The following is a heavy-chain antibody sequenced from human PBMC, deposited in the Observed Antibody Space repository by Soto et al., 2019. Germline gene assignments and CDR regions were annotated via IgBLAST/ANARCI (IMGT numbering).Heavy chain of an antibody. J-gene: IGHJ3*02. V-gene: IGHV3-30*03. CDR3: ALCGGDCFSNEPGDAFDI. CDR1: GFTFSSYG. D-gene: IGHD2-21*02. CDR2: ISYDGSNK. Sequence: QVQLVESGGGVVQPGMSLRLSCAASGFTFSSYGMHWVRQAPGKGLEWVAVISYDGSNKYYADSVKGRFTISRDNSKNTLYLQMNSLRAEDTAVYYCALCGGDCFSNEPGDAFDIWGQGTMVTVSS.